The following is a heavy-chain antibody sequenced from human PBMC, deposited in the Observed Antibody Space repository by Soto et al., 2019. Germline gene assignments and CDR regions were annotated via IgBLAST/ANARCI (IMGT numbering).Heavy chain of an antibody. CDR1: GFTFSSYG. D-gene: IGHD3-3*01. Sequence: LRLSCAASGFTFSSYGMHWVRQAPGKGLEWVAVIWYDGSNKYYADSVKGRFTISRDNSKNTLYLQMSSLRAEDTAVYYCARVSRSGYYPKYWGQGTLVTVSS. J-gene: IGHJ4*02. CDR2: IWYDGSNK. CDR3: ARVSRSGYYPKY. V-gene: IGHV3-33*01.